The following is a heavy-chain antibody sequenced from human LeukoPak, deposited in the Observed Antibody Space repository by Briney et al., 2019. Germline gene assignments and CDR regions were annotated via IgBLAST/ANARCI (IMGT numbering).Heavy chain of an antibody. CDR1: GFTFSSYS. V-gene: IGHV3-48*04. CDR2: ISTSTTTI. CDR3: AREGWGANPPGY. Sequence: GGSLRLSCEASGFTFSSYSMNWVRQAPGKGLEWISYISTSTTTIYYANSVKGRFTISRDNAKNSLYLQMNSLRAEDTAVYYCAREGWGANPPGYWGQGTLVTVSS. J-gene: IGHJ4*02. D-gene: IGHD1-26*01.